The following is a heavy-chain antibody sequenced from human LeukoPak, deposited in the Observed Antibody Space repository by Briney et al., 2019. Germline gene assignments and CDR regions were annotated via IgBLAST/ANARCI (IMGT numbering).Heavy chain of an antibody. Sequence: SETLSLTCAVYGGSFSGYYWSWIRQPPGKGLEWIGEINHSGSTNYNPSLKSRVTISVDTSKNQFSLKLSSVTAADTAVYYCARGTRFHCTGDYWGQGTLVTVSS. J-gene: IGHJ4*02. CDR3: ARGTRFHCTGDY. V-gene: IGHV4-34*01. CDR2: INHSGST. CDR1: GGSFSGYY. D-gene: IGHD1-14*01.